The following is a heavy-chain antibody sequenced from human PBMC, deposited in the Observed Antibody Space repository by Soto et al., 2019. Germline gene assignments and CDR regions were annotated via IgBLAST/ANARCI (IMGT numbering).Heavy chain of an antibody. D-gene: IGHD1-1*01. Sequence: PGGSLRLSCAASGFTLSSHDVHWVRQATGKGLEWVSGITSAGGTYYPGSVKGRFTISRDNAKNSFYLQMNSLRAGDTAVYYCARATVTTPYYFDYWGQGALVTVSS. V-gene: IGHV3-13*01. CDR3: ARATVTTPYYFDY. CDR2: ITSAGGT. CDR1: GFTLSSHD. J-gene: IGHJ4*02.